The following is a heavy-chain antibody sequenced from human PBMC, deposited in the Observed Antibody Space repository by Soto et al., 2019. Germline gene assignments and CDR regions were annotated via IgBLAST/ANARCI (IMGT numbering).Heavy chain of an antibody. CDR1: GYTFTSYA. CDR3: ARAGTLGYSYGSPFYFDY. J-gene: IGHJ4*02. Sequence: VSVKVSCKASGYTFTSYAMHWVRQAPGQRLEWMGWINAGNGNTKYSQKFQGRVTITRDTSASTAYMELSSLRSEDTAVYYCARAGTLGYSYGSPFYFDYWGQGTLVTVSS. D-gene: IGHD5-18*01. CDR2: INAGNGNT. V-gene: IGHV1-3*01.